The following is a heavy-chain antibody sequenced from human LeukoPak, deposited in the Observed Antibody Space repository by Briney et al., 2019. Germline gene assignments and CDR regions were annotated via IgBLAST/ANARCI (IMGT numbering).Heavy chain of an antibody. J-gene: IGHJ4*02. V-gene: IGHV4-39*07. D-gene: IGHD5-18*01. CDR1: GGSISSSSYY. CDR3: ARGRRGYSYGPLCLDY. CDR2: IYYSGST. Sequence: SETLSLTCTVSGGSISSSSYYWGWIRQPPGKGLEWIGSIYYSGSTYYNPSLKSRVTISVDTSKNQFSLKLSSVTAADTAVYYCARGRRGYSYGPLCLDYWGQGTLVTVSS.